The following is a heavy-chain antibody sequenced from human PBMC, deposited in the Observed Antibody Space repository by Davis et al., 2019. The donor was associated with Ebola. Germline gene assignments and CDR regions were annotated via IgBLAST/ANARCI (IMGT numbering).Heavy chain of an antibody. CDR2: IYYSGST. Sequence: MPSETLSLTCTVSGGSISSSNYYWGWIRQPPGKGLEWIGIIYYSGSTYSNASLKGRVTMSVNTSKNQFSLKLLSVTAADTAMYYCARHQGAYYSDYWGQGTLVTVSP. CDR1: GGSISSSNYY. CDR3: ARHQGAYYSDY. J-gene: IGHJ4*02. V-gene: IGHV4-39*01. D-gene: IGHD3-10*01.